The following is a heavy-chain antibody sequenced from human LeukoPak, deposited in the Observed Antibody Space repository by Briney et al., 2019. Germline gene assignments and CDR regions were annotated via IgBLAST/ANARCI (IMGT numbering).Heavy chain of an antibody. CDR3: AKDREMATIIDY. CDR2: IRYDGSNK. D-gene: IGHD5-24*01. V-gene: IGHV3-30*02. J-gene: IGHJ4*02. Sequence: GGSLRLSCAASGFTFSSYGMHWVRQAPGKGLEWVAFIRYDGSNKYYADSVKGRFTISRDDSKNTLYLQMNSLRAEDTAVYYCAKDREMATIIDYWGQGTLVTVSS. CDR1: GFTFSSYG.